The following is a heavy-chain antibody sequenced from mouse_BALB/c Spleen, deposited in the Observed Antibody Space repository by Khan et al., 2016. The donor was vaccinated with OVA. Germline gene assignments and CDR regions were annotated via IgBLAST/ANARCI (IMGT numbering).Heavy chain of an antibody. CDR1: GYSITTDYA. CDR2: IRYSGNT. CDR3: ARVYGGDFDY. Sequence: EVKLEVSGPGLVKPSQSLSLTCTVTGYSITTDYAWNWIRQFPGNKLEWMGFIRYSGNTKYNPSLKSRISITRDTSKNQFFLQLKSVTTEDTARYYCARVYGGDFDYWGQGTTLTVSS. V-gene: IGHV3-2*02. D-gene: IGHD1-1*01. J-gene: IGHJ2*01.